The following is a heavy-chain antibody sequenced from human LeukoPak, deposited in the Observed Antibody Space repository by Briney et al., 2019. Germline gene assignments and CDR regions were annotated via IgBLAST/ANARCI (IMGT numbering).Heavy chain of an antibody. Sequence: SETLSVSCTVSVGSIWSDCWSSIPEPPGGGGGCMGYIYYSGSTNYNPSRKSRAALSVDTSKNQFSLKLSSVSDADTAVYYCARRSAYSYGQFDYWGQGTLVTVSS. CDR3: ARRSAYSYGQFDY. D-gene: IGHD5-18*01. J-gene: IGHJ4*02. CDR1: VGSIWSDC. CDR2: IYYSGST. V-gene: IGHV4-59*08.